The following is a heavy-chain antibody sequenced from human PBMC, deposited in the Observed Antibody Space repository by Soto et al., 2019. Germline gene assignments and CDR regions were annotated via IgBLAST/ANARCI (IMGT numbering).Heavy chain of an antibody. J-gene: IGHJ5*02. CDR3: ARSELLWFGENWFDP. CDR2: IYYSGST. CDR1: GRSISRRGYC. V-gene: IGHV4-31*03. D-gene: IGHD3-10*01. Sequence: SDTLSLTCTAPGRSISRRGYCWSWIRQHPGKGLEWIGYIYYSGSTYYNPSLKSRVTISVDTSKNQFSLKLSSVTAADTAVYYCARSELLWFGENWFDPWGQGTLVTVSS.